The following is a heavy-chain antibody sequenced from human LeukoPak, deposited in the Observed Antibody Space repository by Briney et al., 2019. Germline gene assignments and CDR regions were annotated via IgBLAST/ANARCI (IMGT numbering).Heavy chain of an antibody. CDR3: ARDPYYYDSSGYSLAFDY. Sequence: GGSLRLSCAASGLTFSDYYMSWIRQAPGKGLEWVAVISYDGSNKYYADSVKGRFTISRDNSKNTLYLQMNSLRAEDTAVYYCARDPYYYDSSGYSLAFDYWGQGTLVTVSS. V-gene: IGHV3-30-3*01. D-gene: IGHD3-22*01. J-gene: IGHJ4*02. CDR2: ISYDGSNK. CDR1: GLTFSDYY.